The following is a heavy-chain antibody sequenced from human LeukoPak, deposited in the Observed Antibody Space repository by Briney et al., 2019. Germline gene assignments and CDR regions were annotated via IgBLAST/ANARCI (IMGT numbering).Heavy chain of an antibody. Sequence: GESLKISCKGSGYSFTSYWISWVRQMPGKGLEWMGRIDPSDSYTNYSPSFQGHVTISADKSISTAYLQWSSLKASDTAMYYCARHGYYGSGSYYNVHYGMDVRGKGTTVTVSS. CDR2: IDPSDSYT. V-gene: IGHV5-10-1*01. CDR3: ARHGYYGSGSYYNVHYGMDV. D-gene: IGHD3-10*01. J-gene: IGHJ6*04. CDR1: GYSFTSYW.